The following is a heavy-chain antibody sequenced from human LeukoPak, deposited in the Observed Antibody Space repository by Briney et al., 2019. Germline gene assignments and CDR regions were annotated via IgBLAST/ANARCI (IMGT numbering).Heavy chain of an antibody. Sequence: ASVKVSCKASGYTFTDYDIHWVRQAPGQGLEWMGWMNPKSGKTDFAHKFQGRGTMTRNSSSDTAYMELSGLRYEDTALYFCARSLSIHGMDVWGRGTTVIVSS. V-gene: IGHV1-8*01. CDR2: MNPKSGKT. D-gene: IGHD2/OR15-2a*01. CDR1: GYTFTDYD. CDR3: ARSLSIHGMDV. J-gene: IGHJ6*02.